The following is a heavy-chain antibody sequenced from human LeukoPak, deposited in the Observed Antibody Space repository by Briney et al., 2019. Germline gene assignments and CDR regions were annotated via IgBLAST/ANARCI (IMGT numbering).Heavy chain of an antibody. Sequence: PSETLSLTCTVSGGSISGYSWSWIRQSPGGGLEWIGYIYYSGDTAYNPSLRSRVTMSVDTSKNQLSLQLSSMTTADTAVYYCARVPDYYGSGSAIDYWGQGTLVTVSS. CDR1: GGSISGYS. D-gene: IGHD3-10*01. J-gene: IGHJ4*02. V-gene: IGHV4-59*01. CDR2: IYYSGDT. CDR3: ARVPDYYGSGSAIDY.